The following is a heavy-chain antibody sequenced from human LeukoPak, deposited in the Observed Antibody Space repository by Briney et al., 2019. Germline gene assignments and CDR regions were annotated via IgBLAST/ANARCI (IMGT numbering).Heavy chain of an antibody. CDR1: GFTFSSYW. J-gene: IGHJ6*02. CDR3: ARDWYSRDGYYYYGMDV. CDR2: IKQDGSEK. D-gene: IGHD6-13*01. V-gene: IGHV3-7*03. Sequence: GGSLRLSCAASGFTFSSYWMSWVRQARGKGLEWVANIKQDGSEKYYVDSVKGRFTISRDNAKNSLYLQMNSLRAEDTAVYYCARDWYSRDGYYYYGMDVWGQGTTVTVSS.